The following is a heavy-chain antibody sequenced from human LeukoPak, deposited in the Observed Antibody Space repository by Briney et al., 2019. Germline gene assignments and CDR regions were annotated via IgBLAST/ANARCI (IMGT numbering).Heavy chain of an antibody. Sequence: GASVKVSCKASGYTFTGYYMHWVRQAPGQGLECMGWINPNSGGTNYAQKFQGRVTMTRDTSISTAYMELSRLRSDDTAVYYCARDSSGYFQRGFDIWGQGTMVTVSS. V-gene: IGHV1-2*02. D-gene: IGHD3-22*01. CDR3: ARDSSGYFQRGFDI. J-gene: IGHJ3*02. CDR2: INPNSGGT. CDR1: GYTFTGYY.